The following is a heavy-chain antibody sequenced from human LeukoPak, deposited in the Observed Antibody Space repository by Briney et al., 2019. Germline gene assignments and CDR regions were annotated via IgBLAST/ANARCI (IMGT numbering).Heavy chain of an antibody. CDR1: GFTFSSYS. V-gene: IGHV3-48*01. CDR3: ATDGWIQPFDY. Sequence: GGSLRLSCAASGFTFSSYSMNWVRQAPGKGLEWVSHISSSSSIIYYADSVKGRFTISRDNAKNSLYLQVNSLRAEDTAVYYCATDGWIQPFDYWGQGTLVTVSS. D-gene: IGHD5-18*01. CDR2: ISSSSSII. J-gene: IGHJ4*02.